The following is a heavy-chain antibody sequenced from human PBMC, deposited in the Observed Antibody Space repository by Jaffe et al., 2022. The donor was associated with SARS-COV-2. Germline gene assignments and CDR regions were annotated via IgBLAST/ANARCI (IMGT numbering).Heavy chain of an antibody. Sequence: QVQLQESGPGLVKPSETLSLTCTVSGGSISSYYWSWIRQPPGKGLEWIGYIYYSGSTNYNPSLKSRVTISVDTSKNQFSLKLSSVTAADTAVYYCARDLGYYDSSGYYFLGYWGQGTLVTVSS. CDR2: IYYSGST. J-gene: IGHJ4*02. D-gene: IGHD3-22*01. V-gene: IGHV4-59*01. CDR1: GGSISSYY. CDR3: ARDLGYYDSSGYYFLGY.